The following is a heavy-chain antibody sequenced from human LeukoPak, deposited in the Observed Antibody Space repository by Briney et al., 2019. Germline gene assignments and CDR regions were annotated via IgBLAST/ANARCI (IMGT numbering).Heavy chain of an antibody. V-gene: IGHV4-34*01. CDR2: INHSGST. J-gene: IGHJ5*02. CDR1: GGSFSGYY. D-gene: IGHD6-13*01. Sequence: PSETLSHTCAVYGGSFSGYYWSWIRQPPGKGLEWIGEINHSGSTNYNPSLKSRVTISVDTSKNQFSLKLSSVTAADTAVYYCAREDSSSWSENWFDPWGQGTLVTVSS. CDR3: AREDSSSWSENWFDP.